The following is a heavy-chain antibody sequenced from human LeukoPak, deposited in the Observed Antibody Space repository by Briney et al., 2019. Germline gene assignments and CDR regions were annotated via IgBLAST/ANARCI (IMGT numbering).Heavy chain of an antibody. Sequence: GSLRLSCAASGFTFSDHYMDWVRQAPGKGLEWIESIYYSGSTYYNPSLKSRVTISVDTSKNQFSLKLSSVTAADTAVYYCARYASGSYFDYWGQGTLVTVSS. CDR3: ARYASGSYFDY. J-gene: IGHJ4*02. D-gene: IGHD1-26*01. CDR1: GFTFSDHY. CDR2: IYYSGST. V-gene: IGHV4-38-2*01.